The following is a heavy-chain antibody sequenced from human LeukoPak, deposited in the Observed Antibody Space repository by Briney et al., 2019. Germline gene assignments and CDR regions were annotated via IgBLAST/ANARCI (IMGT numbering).Heavy chain of an antibody. CDR2: ISAYNGNT. V-gene: IGHV1-18*01. J-gene: IGHJ4*01. CDR1: GYPFDNFG. D-gene: IGHD4-17*01. Sequence: AAVKVSCKASGYPFDNFGLTWVRQAPGQGLEWMGWISAYNGNTHYAQKFRGRLTLTTETSTSTAYLELRSLKSDDTAVYYCAGDRVGGDLTEVSLYWREGTLLTVSS. CDR3: AGDRVGGDLTEVSLY.